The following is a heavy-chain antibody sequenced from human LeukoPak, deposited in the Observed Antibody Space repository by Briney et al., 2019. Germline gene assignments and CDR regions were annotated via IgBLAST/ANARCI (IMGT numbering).Heavy chain of an antibody. CDR1: GCTFNSYG. J-gene: IGHJ5*02. CDR2: ISAYNGVT. D-gene: IGHD4-17*01. CDR3: ARTQDGDYGDFLGYLDP. V-gene: IGHV1-18*01. Sequence: ASVKVSCKASGCTFNSYGISWVRQAPGQGLEWMGWISAYNGVTSYAQKVQGRVTMTTDTSTGTAYLDLRSLTSDDTAVYYCARTQDGDYGDFLGYLDPWGQGTLVTVSS.